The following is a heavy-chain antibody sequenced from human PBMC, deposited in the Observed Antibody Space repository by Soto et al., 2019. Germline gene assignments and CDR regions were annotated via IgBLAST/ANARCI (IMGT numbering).Heavy chain of an antibody. D-gene: IGHD3-10*01. Sequence: QVQLVQSGAEVKKPGSSVKVSCKASGDTFNFYTINWVRQAPGLGLEWMGRFNPILSFSNSALKFQGRVTRTAAKSTSTAYMVLSSLRSEDTAIYYGATSFGSGSRAFDYWGQGALVTVSS. V-gene: IGHV1-69*02. CDR2: FNPILSFS. J-gene: IGHJ4*02. CDR1: GDTFNFYT. CDR3: ATSFGSGSRAFDY.